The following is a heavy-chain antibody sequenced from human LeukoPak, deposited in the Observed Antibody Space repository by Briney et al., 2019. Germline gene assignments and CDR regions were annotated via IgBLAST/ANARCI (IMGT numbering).Heavy chain of an antibody. CDR3: ARDGDGGTVDY. CDR2: IYHSGST. CDR1: DGSIISTNW. J-gene: IGHJ4*02. Sequence: PSETLSLTCAVSDGSIISTNWWIWVRQPPGKGLEWIGEIYHSGSTNYNPSLKSRLTISVDRSKNQFSLQLSSVTAADTAVYYCARDGDGGTVDYWGQGTLVTVSS. D-gene: IGHD4-23*01. V-gene: IGHV4-4*02.